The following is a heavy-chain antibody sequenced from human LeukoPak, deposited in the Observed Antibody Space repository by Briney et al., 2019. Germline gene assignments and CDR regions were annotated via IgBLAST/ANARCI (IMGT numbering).Heavy chain of an antibody. CDR2: ITPILGIA. CDR3: ARDPVVPAAKPVYYYGMDV. D-gene: IGHD2-2*01. CDR1: GGTFSSYA. Sequence: GSSVKVSCKASGGTFSSYAISWVRQAPGQGLEWMGRITPILGIANYAQKFQGRVTITADKSTSTAYMELSSLRSEDTAVYYCARDPVVPAAKPVYYYGMDVWGQGTTVTVSS. V-gene: IGHV1-69*04. J-gene: IGHJ6*02.